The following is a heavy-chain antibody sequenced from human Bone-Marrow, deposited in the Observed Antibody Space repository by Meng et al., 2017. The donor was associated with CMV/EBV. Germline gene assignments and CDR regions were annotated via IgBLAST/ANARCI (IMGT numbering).Heavy chain of an antibody. CDR2: ISWNSGSI. J-gene: IGHJ6*02. D-gene: IGHD3-22*01. Sequence: GGSLRLSCAASGFTFDDYAMHWVRQAPGKGLEWVSGISWNSGSIGYADSVKGRFTISRDNSKNTLYLQMNSLRAEDTAVYYCASSGRGSSGYYYYYGMDVWGQGTTVTVSS. CDR1: GFTFDDYA. CDR3: ASSGRGSSGYYYYYGMDV. V-gene: IGHV3-9*01.